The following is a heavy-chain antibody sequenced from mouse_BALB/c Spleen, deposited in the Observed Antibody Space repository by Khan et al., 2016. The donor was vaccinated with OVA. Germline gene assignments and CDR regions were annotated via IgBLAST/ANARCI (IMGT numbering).Heavy chain of an antibody. CDR1: GYTFTTYW. Sequence: QVQLQQPGAELVKPGASVKLSCKTSGYTFTTYWMHWVKQRPGQGLEWIGEINPINGRTNYNEKFKNKATLTVDKSSTTAYIQLSSLTSEDSAVYCCARLYYSWLADWGQGTLVSVSA. D-gene: IGHD2-1*01. CDR2: INPINGRT. J-gene: IGHJ3*01. CDR3: ARLYYSWLAD. V-gene: IGHV1S81*02.